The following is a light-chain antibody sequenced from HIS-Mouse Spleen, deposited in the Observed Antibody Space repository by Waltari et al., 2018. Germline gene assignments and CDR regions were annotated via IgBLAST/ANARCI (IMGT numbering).Light chain of an antibody. CDR2: EGS. V-gene: IGLV2-23*03. J-gene: IGLJ2*01. Sequence: QSALTQPASVSGSPGQSITISCTGTSSDVGSYNLVSWYQQHPGKHPKLMIYEGSKRPSGVSNRFSGSKSGNTASLTISGLQAEDEADYYCCSYAGSSTFEVFGGGTKLTVL. CDR1: SSDVGSYNL. CDR3: CSYAGSSTFEV.